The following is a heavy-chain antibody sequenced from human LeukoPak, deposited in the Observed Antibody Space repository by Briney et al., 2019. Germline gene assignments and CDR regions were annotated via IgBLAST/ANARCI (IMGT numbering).Heavy chain of an antibody. D-gene: IGHD3-10*01. CDR2: MYYCGSA. Sequence: SETLSLTCTVSGGSISRYYWSWIRRPRGKGLEGMGYMYYCGSANDNPSLKSRVTMSVDTSKNPFSLKLSSVTAADTGVYYCARGNKRYGSGSSYRIFDIWGQGTMVTVPS. V-gene: IGHV4-59*01. CDR1: GGSISRYY. J-gene: IGHJ3*02. CDR3: ARGNKRYGSGSSYRIFDI.